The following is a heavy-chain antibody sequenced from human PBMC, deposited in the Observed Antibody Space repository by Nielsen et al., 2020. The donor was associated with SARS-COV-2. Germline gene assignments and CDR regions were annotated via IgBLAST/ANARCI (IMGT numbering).Heavy chain of an antibody. CDR3: AREDIGYSSSWSFDY. J-gene: IGHJ4*02. V-gene: IGHV3-7*01. CDR2: IKPDGSEK. CDR1: GFTFTSHW. D-gene: IGHD6-13*01. Sequence: GGSLRLSCAASGFTFTSHWMSWVRQAPGKGLEWVANIKPDGSEKYYVDSVRGRFTISRDNAKNSLYLQMNSLRAEDTAVYYCAREDIGYSSSWSFDYWGQGTLVTVSS.